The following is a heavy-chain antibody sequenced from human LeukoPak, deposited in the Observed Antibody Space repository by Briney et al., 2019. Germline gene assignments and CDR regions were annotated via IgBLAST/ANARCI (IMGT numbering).Heavy chain of an antibody. D-gene: IGHD3-3*01. V-gene: IGHV3-7*04. CDR1: GFTFSSYW. Sequence: GGSLRLSCAAPGFTFSSYWMSWVRQAPGKGLEWVANIKQDGSEKYYVDSVKGRFTISRDNAKNSLYLQMNSLRAEDTAVYYCARDPRAGITICGVVTPTWFDPWGQGTLVTVSS. J-gene: IGHJ5*02. CDR2: IKQDGSEK. CDR3: ARDPRAGITICGVVTPTWFDP.